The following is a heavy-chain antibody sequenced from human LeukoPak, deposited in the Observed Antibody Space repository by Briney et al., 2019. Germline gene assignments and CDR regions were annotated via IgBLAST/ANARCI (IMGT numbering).Heavy chain of an antibody. Sequence: ASVKVSCKASGYTFTSYGISWVRQAPGQGLEWMGWISAYNGNTNYAQKLQGRVTMTRDTSISTVYMELSRLRSDDTAVYYCARGSYSSGWYGPGVDYWGQGTLVTVSS. V-gene: IGHV1-18*01. CDR3: ARGSYSSGWYGPGVDY. CDR2: ISAYNGNT. J-gene: IGHJ4*02. D-gene: IGHD6-19*01. CDR1: GYTFTSYG.